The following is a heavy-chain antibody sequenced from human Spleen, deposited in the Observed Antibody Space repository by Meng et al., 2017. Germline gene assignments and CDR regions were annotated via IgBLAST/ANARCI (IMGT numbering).Heavy chain of an antibody. CDR3: ARATYYYDSSGFYYYYYGMDV. J-gene: IGHJ6*02. CDR2: MNPNSGNT. Sequence: ASVKVSCKASGYTFTSYAMNWVRQAPGQGLEWMGWMNPNSGNTGYAQKFQGRVTITRNTSISTAYMELSSLRSEDTAVYYCARATYYYDSSGFYYYYYGMDVWGQGTTVTVSS. D-gene: IGHD3-22*01. V-gene: IGHV1-8*03. CDR1: GYTFTSYA.